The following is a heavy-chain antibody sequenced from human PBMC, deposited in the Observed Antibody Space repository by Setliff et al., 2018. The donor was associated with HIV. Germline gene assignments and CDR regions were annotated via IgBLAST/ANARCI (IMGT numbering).Heavy chain of an antibody. Sequence: SVKVSCKASGGTFSRDAISWVRQAPGQGLEWMGGIISMFGTANYAQKFQGRVTITADESTNTAYMELSSLRSEDTAVYHCARSSAYYDTLTGYYSDLGYWGQGTQVTVSS. V-gene: IGHV1-69*13. CDR3: ARSSAYYDTLTGYYSDLGY. J-gene: IGHJ4*02. CDR1: GGTFSRDA. CDR2: IISMFGTA. D-gene: IGHD3-9*01.